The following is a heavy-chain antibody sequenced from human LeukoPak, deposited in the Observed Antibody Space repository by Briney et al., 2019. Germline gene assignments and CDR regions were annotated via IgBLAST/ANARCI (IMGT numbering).Heavy chain of an antibody. V-gene: IGHV1-18*01. CDR1: GCTFTSYG. CDR2: ISANNGNT. CDR3: ARGESTTPFDY. D-gene: IGHD1-14*01. Sequence: GASVKVSCKASGCTFTSYGISWVRQAPGQGLEWMGWISANNGNTNYAQKVQGRVTMTTDTSTSTAYMELRSLRSDDTAVYYCARGESTTPFDYWGQGTLVTVSS. J-gene: IGHJ4*02.